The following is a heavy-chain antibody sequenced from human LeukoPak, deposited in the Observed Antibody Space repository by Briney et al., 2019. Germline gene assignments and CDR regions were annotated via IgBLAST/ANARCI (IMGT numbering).Heavy chain of an antibody. CDR2: ISGSGGST. CDR3: AKGLRYCSGVTCYKDNY. Sequence: PGGSLRLSCAASGFTFSSYAMSWVRQAPGKGLEWVSTISGSGGSTYYADSVKGRFTLSRDNSKNTLYLQMNSLRAEDTAVYYCAKGLRYCSGVTCYKDNYWGQGTLVTVSS. D-gene: IGHD2-15*01. J-gene: IGHJ4*02. V-gene: IGHV3-23*01. CDR1: GFTFSSYA.